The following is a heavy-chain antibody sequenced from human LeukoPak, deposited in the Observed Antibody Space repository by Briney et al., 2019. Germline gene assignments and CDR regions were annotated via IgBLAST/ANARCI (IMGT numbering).Heavy chain of an antibody. CDR3: ASRTRNCSSTSCQIFDY. V-gene: IGHV1-18*04. D-gene: IGHD2-2*01. J-gene: IGHJ4*02. Sequence: ASVKVSCKASGYTFTGYYMHWVRQAPGQGLEWMGWISAYNGNTNYAQKLQGRVTMTTDTSTSTAYMELRSLRSDDTAVYYCASRTRNCSSTSCQIFDYWGQGTLVTVSS. CDR2: ISAYNGNT. CDR1: GYTFTGYY.